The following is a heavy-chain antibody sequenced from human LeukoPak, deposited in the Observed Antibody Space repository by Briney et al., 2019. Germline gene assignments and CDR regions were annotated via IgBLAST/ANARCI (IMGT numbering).Heavy chain of an antibody. J-gene: IGHJ4*02. CDR3: ARGANDYGDYCFDY. CDR1: GYTLTGYY. D-gene: IGHD4-17*01. Sequence: GASVKVSCKASGYTLTGYYMHWVRQAPGQGLEWMGWINPNSGGTNYAQKFQGWVTMTRDTSISTAYMELSRLRSDDTAVYYCARGANDYGDYCFDYWGQGTLVTVSS. V-gene: IGHV1-2*04. CDR2: INPNSGGT.